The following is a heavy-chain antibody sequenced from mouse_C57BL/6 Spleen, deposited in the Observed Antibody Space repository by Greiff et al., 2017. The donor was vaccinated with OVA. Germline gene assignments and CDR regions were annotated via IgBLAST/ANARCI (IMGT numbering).Heavy chain of an antibody. V-gene: IGHV1-15*01. CDR3: TREDYDETWFAY. CDR2: IDPETGGT. D-gene: IGHD2-4*01. Sequence: VQLQQSGAELVRPGASVTLSCKASGYTFTDYEMHWVKQTPVHGLEWIGAIDPETGGTAYNQKFKGKAILTADKSSSTAYMELRSLTSEDSAVYYCTREDYDETWFAYWGQGTLVTVSA. CDR1: GYTFTDYE. J-gene: IGHJ3*01.